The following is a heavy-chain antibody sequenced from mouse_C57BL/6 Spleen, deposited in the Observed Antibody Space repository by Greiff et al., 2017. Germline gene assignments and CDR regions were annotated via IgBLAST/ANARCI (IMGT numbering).Heavy chain of an antibody. CDR1: GFNITDDY. D-gene: IGHD1-1*01. CDR2: IDPENGDT. Sequence: EVQLQQSGAELVRPGASVKLSCTASGFNITDDYMHWVKQRPEQGLEWIGWIDPENGDTEYASKFQGKATITADTSSNTAYLQLSSLTSEDTAVYYCTRRGYYGSSPFAYWGQGTLVTVSA. J-gene: IGHJ3*01. CDR3: TRRGYYGSSPFAY. V-gene: IGHV14-4*01.